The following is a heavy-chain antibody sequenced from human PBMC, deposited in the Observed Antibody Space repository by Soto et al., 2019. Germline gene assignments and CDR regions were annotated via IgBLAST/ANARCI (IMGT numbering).Heavy chain of an antibody. CDR3: AARGRYSSSSGGDY. V-gene: IGHV1-58*01. D-gene: IGHD6-6*01. Sequence: QMQLVQSGPEVKKPGTSVKVSCKASGFTFTSSAVQWVRQARGQRLEWIGWIVVGSGNTNYAQKFQERVTITRDMSTSTAYMELSSLRSEDTAVYYCAARGRYSSSSGGDYWGQGTLVTVSS. CDR1: GFTFTSSA. CDR2: IVVGSGNT. J-gene: IGHJ4*02.